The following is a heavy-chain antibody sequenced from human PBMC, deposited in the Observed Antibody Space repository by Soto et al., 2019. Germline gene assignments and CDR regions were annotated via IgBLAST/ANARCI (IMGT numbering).Heavy chain of an antibody. J-gene: IGHJ5*02. CDR2: FDPKDGKV. CDR3: ATVRGVGRYWFDT. CDR1: GYSLTELS. V-gene: IGHV1-24*01. D-gene: IGHD2-8*02. Sequence: ASVKVSCKVSGYSLTELSIHWVRQAPGKGLEWMGGFDPKDGKVVYAQTLAARVTMTEDTATDTVYMELESLTSEDTAVYHCATVRGVGRYWFDTWGPGILVTGSS.